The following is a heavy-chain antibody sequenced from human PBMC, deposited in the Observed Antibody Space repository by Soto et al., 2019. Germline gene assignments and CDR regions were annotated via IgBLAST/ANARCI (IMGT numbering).Heavy chain of an antibody. CDR1: GFTFSKYA. CDR2: ITSEGDRT. D-gene: IGHD3-9*01. CDR3: VKGNQLLRYYFEF. V-gene: IGHV3-64D*06. Sequence: GGSLRLSCSVSGFTFSKYAMHWVRQAPGKGLEYVSGITSEGDRTWHADSVKDRFTISRDNSKNTLFLQMSSLRVEDTAIYFCVKGNQLLRYYFEFWGPGTLVTVAS. J-gene: IGHJ4*01.